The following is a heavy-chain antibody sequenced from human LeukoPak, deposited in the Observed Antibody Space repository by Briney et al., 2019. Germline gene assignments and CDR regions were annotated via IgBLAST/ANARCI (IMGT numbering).Heavy chain of an antibody. CDR3: AKAWPAAGTFDS. J-gene: IGHJ4*02. V-gene: IGHV3-23*01. Sequence: GGSLRLSCAASGFTFSSYAMTWVRQAPGKGLEWASTILPGGGDTYYADSVKGRFTISRDTSKNTLYLQMNTLRVEDTAVYYCAKAWPAAGTFDSWGQGSLVTVSS. D-gene: IGHD6-13*01. CDR2: ILPGGGDT. CDR1: GFTFSSYA.